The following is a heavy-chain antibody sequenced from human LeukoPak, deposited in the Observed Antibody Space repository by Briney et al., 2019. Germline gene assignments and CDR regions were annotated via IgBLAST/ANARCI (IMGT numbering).Heavy chain of an antibody. Sequence: SETLSLTCTVSGYSISSDYYWGWIRQPPGKGLEWIGSIYHSGSTYYNPSLKSRVTISVDTSKNQFSLNLSSVTAADTAVYYCARVLKWFGVDAFDIWGQGTMVTVSS. CDR3: ARVLKWFGVDAFDI. D-gene: IGHD3-10*01. J-gene: IGHJ3*02. CDR2: IYHSGST. CDR1: GYSISSDYY. V-gene: IGHV4-38-2*02.